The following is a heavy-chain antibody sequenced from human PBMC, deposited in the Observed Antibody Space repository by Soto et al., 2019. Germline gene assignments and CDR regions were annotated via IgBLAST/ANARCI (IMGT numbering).Heavy chain of an antibody. CDR2: IMPIFGRA. Sequence: QVQLVQSGAAVKKPGSSVKVSCKASGGTFSNYAFSWVRQAPGQGLEWLGGIMPIFGRADYAQKFRGRVTITADESTTTAHMELSSLRSEDTAVYYCASWLKGAGIGGNYYYRMDVWGQGTTVTVSS. CDR3: ASWLKGAGIGGNYYYRMDV. D-gene: IGHD6-19*01. CDR1: GGTFSNYA. J-gene: IGHJ6*02. V-gene: IGHV1-69*12.